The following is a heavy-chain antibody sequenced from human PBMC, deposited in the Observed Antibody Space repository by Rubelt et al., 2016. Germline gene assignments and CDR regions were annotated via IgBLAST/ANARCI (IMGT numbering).Heavy chain of an antibody. D-gene: IGHD1-7*01. CDR2: INSDGSIT. J-gene: IGHJ5*02. V-gene: IGHV3-74*02. CDR1: GFTFSSYA. CDR3: VRAPGTTVRFGFNP. Sequence: EVQLVESGGGLVQPGGSLRLSCAASGFTFSSYAMSWVRQAPGEGLVWVSRINSDGSITNYADSVTGRFTISRANAKNTQYLQMNSLRADDTALYYCVRAPGTTVRFGFNPWGQGTLVTVSS.